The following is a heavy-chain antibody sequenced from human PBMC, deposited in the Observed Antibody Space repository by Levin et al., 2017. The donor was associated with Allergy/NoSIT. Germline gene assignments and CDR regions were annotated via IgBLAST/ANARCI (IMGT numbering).Heavy chain of an antibody. D-gene: IGHD3-16*01. CDR2: IYSGGET. CDR3: ATLNNPTWGRLETDY. Sequence: GGSLRLSCAASGFTVSDNYMTWVRQAPGKGLEWVSVIYSGGETFYSDSVKGRFTISRDNSKNTLFLQMNSLRAEDTAVYYCATLNNPTWGRLETDYWGQGTLVTVSS. V-gene: IGHV3-53*01. J-gene: IGHJ4*02. CDR1: GFTVSDNY.